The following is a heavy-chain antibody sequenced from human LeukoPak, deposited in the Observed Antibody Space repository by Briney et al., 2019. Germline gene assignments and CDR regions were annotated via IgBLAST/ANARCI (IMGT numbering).Heavy chain of an antibody. Sequence: GGSLRLSCAASGFTFSGYAMSWVRQAPGKGLEWVSAISGSGGSTYYADSVKGRFTISRDNSKNTLYLQMNSLRAEDTAVYYCAKGLQWLVAKYYFDYWGQGTLVTVSS. CDR2: ISGSGGST. CDR1: GFTFSGYA. J-gene: IGHJ4*02. V-gene: IGHV3-23*01. CDR3: AKGLQWLVAKYYFDY. D-gene: IGHD6-19*01.